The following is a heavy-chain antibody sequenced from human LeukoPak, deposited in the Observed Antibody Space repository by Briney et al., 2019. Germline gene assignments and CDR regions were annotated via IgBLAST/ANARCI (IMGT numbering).Heavy chain of an antibody. D-gene: IGHD4-17*01. CDR2: ISNNGGYT. CDR1: GFTFSSSA. Sequence: GGSLRLSCAASGFTFSSSAMSWVRQAPGKGLEWVSAISNNGGYTYYADSVQGRFTISRDNSKSTLCLQMNSLRAEDTAVYYCARGDGDPYYFDYWGQGTLVTVSS. CDR3: ARGDGDPYYFDY. V-gene: IGHV3-23*01. J-gene: IGHJ4*02.